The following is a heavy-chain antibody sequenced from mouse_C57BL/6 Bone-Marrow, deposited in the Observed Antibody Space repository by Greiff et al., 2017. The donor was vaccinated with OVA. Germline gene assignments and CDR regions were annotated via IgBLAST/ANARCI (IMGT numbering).Heavy chain of an antibody. CDR1: GFTFSDFY. J-gene: IGHJ4*01. CDR3: ARDADSSGSYAMDY. Sequence: EVKLMESGGGLVQSGRSLRLSCATSGFTFSDFYMEWVRQAPGKGLEWIAASRNKANDYTTEYSASVKGRFIVSRDTSQSILYLQMNALRAEDTAIYYCARDADSSGSYAMDYWGQGTSVTVSS. V-gene: IGHV7-1*01. CDR2: SRNKANDYTT. D-gene: IGHD3-2*02.